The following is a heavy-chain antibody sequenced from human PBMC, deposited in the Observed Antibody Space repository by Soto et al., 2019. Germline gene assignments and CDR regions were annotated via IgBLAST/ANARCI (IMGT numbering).Heavy chain of an antibody. Sequence: ASVNVSRKAAGYSYTSYGITWGRQAPGQGLEWMGWIITYNGNTNYAQKLQGRVTMTTDTSTSTAYMELRSLRSDDTAVYYCAKMGGYCSGGSCPYYFDYWGQGTLVTVSS. CDR1: GYSYTSYG. V-gene: IGHV1-18*01. D-gene: IGHD2-15*01. CDR2: IITYNGNT. CDR3: AKMGGYCSGGSCPYYFDY. J-gene: IGHJ4*02.